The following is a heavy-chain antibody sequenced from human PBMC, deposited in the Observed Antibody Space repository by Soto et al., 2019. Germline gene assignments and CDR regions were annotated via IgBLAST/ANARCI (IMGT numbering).Heavy chain of an antibody. CDR2: IIPIFGTA. Sequence: QVQLVQSGAEVKKPGSSVKVSCKASGGTFSSYAISWVRQAPGQGLEWMGGIIPIFGTANYAQKFQGRVTITADESTSTAYMELSSMRSEDTAEYYCVREEVSNYFWFDPWGQGTLVTVSS. CDR1: GGTFSSYA. J-gene: IGHJ5*02. CDR3: VREEVSNYFWFDP. V-gene: IGHV1-69*01. D-gene: IGHD4-4*01.